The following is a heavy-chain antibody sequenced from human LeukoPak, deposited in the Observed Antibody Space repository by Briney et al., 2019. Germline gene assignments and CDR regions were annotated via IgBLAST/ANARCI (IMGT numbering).Heavy chain of an antibody. J-gene: IGHJ3*02. CDR1: GYSISSGYY. D-gene: IGHD4-17*01. CDR3: ARATTVTTGGGAFDI. Sequence: SETLSLTCTVSGYSISSGYYWGWIRQPPGKGLEWIGNIYHSGSSYYNPSLKSRVTISVDTSNNHFSLKLTSVTAADTALYYCARATTVTTGGGAFDIWGQGTMVTVSS. V-gene: IGHV4-38-2*02. CDR2: IYHSGSS.